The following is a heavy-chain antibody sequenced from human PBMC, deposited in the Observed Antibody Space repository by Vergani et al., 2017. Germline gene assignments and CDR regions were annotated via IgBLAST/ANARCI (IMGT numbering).Heavy chain of an antibody. CDR2: IHPADSDT. CDR3: ARLYGRDSSGSKYFDY. CDR1: GYSFTNYW. Sequence: EVQLVQSGAEVKKPGESLKLSCQISGYSFTNYWIGWARQMPGKGREWMGIIHPADSDTRYSPSFQGLVTISVDKSISTAYLQRSSLRASDSAMYYCARLYGRDSSGSKYFDYWGQGTLVTVSS. D-gene: IGHD3-22*01. V-gene: IGHV5-51*01. J-gene: IGHJ4*02.